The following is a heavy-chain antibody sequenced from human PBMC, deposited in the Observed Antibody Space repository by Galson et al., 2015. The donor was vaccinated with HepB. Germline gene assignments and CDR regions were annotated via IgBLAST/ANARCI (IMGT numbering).Heavy chain of an antibody. CDR1: GFTFSSFE. CDR3: ARFDSY. V-gene: IGHV3-48*03. J-gene: IGHJ4*02. Sequence: SLRLSCAASGFTFSSFEMNWVRQAPGRGLEWVSYISSSGNTIYYADSVKGRFTISRDNAENSLYLQMNSLRAEDTAVYYCARFDSYWGQGTLVTVSS. CDR2: ISSSGNTI. D-gene: IGHD3-22*01.